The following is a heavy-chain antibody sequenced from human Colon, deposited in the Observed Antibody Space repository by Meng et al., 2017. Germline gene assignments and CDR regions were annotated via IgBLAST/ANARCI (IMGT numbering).Heavy chain of an antibody. CDR3: ARDFHSTMTVFDS. D-gene: IGHD3-22*01. V-gene: IGHV4-4*02. J-gene: IGHJ4*02. CDR1: GGSITNDNW. Sequence: VEQQGSGPGLVKPSGTLSLTCAVSGGSITNDNWWSWVRQPPGKGLEWIGEIFHAGNTNYNPSLKSRVTMSLDKSKNQFSLTLTSVTAADTAVYYCARDFHSTMTVFDSWGEGTLVTVSS. CDR2: IFHAGNT.